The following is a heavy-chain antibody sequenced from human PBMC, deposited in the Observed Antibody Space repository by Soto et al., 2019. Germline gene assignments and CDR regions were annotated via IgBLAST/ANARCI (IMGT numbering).Heavy chain of an antibody. CDR2: IYYSGST. CDR1: GGSVSSDSYN. CDR3: ARGYGNAFDI. D-gene: IGHD5-12*01. Sequence: QLQLQESGPGLVKPSETLSLTCTVSGGSVSSDSYNWDWIRQPPGKGLEWIGTIYYSGSTDYNPSLTSRVNISEDTSNNQFSLKVTAVTAADTAVYYCARGYGNAFDIWGRGATVTVS. J-gene: IGHJ3*02. V-gene: IGHV4-39*01.